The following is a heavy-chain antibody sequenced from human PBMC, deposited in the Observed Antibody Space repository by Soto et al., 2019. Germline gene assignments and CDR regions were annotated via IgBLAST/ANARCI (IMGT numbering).Heavy chain of an antibody. Sequence: SETLSLTCTVSGGSISSYYWSWIRQPPGKGLEWIGYIYYSGSTNYNPSLKSRVTISVDTSKNQFSLKLSSVTAADTAVYYCARGIVVVVAATDNYYMDVWGKGTTVTV. CDR1: GGSISSYY. D-gene: IGHD2-15*01. V-gene: IGHV4-59*08. CDR2: IYYSGST. J-gene: IGHJ6*03. CDR3: ARGIVVVVAATDNYYMDV.